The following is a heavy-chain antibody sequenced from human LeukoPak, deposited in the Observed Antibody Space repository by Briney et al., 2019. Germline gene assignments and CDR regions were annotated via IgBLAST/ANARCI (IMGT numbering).Heavy chain of an antibody. D-gene: IGHD5-12*01. CDR1: GFSLSTSGVG. V-gene: IGHV2-5*02. Sequence: SGPTLVNPTQTLTLTCTFSGFSLSTSGVGVGWIRQTPGKALEWLALIYWDDDKRYIASLKSRLTITKDTSKNQVVLTMTNMDPVDTATYYCARSGYIRGVWENWFDPWGRGTLVTVSS. CDR3: ARSGYIRGVWENWFDP. CDR2: IYWDDDK. J-gene: IGHJ5*02.